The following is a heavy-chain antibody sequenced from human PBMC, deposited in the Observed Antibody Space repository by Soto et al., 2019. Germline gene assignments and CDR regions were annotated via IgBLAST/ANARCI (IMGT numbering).Heavy chain of an antibody. Sequence: QVQLVQSGAEVKKPGASVKVSCRPSGYTFTAYYSHWVRQAPGQGLEWMGWGDPNSGGTRDAQNFEGRVTMTRDTSTSTVYMELNWLRSDDTALYYCARDNYGPLDYWGQGTLVTVSS. V-gene: IGHV1-2*02. CDR3: ARDNYGPLDY. D-gene: IGHD3-10*01. CDR1: GYTFTAYY. CDR2: GDPNSGGT. J-gene: IGHJ4*02.